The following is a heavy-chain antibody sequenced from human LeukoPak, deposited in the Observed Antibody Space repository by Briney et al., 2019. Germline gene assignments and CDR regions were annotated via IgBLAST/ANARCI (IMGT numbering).Heavy chain of an antibody. D-gene: IGHD5-24*01. J-gene: IGHJ2*01. CDR1: GGSISSYY. CDR3: ARQGRDGYSWYFDL. CDR2: IYYSGST. V-gene: IGHV4-59*01. Sequence: SETLSLTCTVSGGSISSYYWSWIRQPPGKGLEWIGYIYYSGSTNYNPSLKSRVTISVDTSKNQFSLKLSSVTAADTAVYYCARQGRDGYSWYFDLWGRGTLVTVSS.